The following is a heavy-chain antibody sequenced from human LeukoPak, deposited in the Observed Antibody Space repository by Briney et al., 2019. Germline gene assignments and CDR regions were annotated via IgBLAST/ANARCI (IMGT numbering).Heavy chain of an antibody. D-gene: IGHD2-2*01. V-gene: IGHV3-7*03. CDR1: GFTFSSYW. CDR3: ARDRVGYCSSTSCYPHYYYYYMDV. J-gene: IGHJ6*03. CDR2: IKQDGSEK. Sequence: PGGSLRLSCAASGFTFSSYWMSWVRQAPGKGLEWVANIKQDGSEKYYVDSVKGRFTISRDNAKNSLYLQMNSLRAEDTAVYYCARDRVGYCSSTSCYPHYYYYYMDVWGKGTTVTISS.